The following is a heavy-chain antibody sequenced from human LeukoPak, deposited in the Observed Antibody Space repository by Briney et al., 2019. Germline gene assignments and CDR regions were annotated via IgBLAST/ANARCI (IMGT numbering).Heavy chain of an antibody. V-gene: IGHV3-30*02. J-gene: IGHJ4*02. D-gene: IGHD1-26*01. Sequence: PGGSLRLSCAASGFTFSTYGMHWVRQARGKGLDWVAFIRYDGSNKYYADSVKGRFTISRDNSKNTLYLQMNSLRAEDTAVYYCARVGEGAAKDWGQGTLVTVSS. CDR3: ARVGEGAAKD. CDR2: IRYDGSNK. CDR1: GFTFSTYG.